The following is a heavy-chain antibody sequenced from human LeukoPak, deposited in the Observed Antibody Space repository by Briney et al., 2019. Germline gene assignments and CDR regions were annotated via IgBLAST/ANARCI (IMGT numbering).Heavy chain of an antibody. CDR3: ERHVSGYYPGSAFDI. J-gene: IGHJ3*02. Sequence: SETLSLTCTVSGGSISSYYWSWIRQPPGKGLEWIGYIYTSGSTNYNPSLKRRFPISVDTSKNQFSLKRSSVTAADTAVYYCERHVSGYYPGSAFDIWGQGTMVTVSS. V-gene: IGHV4-4*09. D-gene: IGHD3-22*01. CDR1: GGSISSYY. CDR2: IYTSGST.